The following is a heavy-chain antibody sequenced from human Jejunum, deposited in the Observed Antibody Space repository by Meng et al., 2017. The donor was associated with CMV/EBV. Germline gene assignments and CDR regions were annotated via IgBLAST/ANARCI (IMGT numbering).Heavy chain of an antibody. CDR1: SGSYY. Sequence: SGSYYWSWIRQPPGKGLEWIGYIYYSGSTNYTPSLKSRVTISVDTSKNQFSLKLSSVTAADTAVYYCAREDIVVVPAAMGDAFDIWGQGTMVTVSS. J-gene: IGHJ3*02. V-gene: IGHV4-61*01. D-gene: IGHD2-2*01. CDR2: IYYSGST. CDR3: AREDIVVVPAAMGDAFDI.